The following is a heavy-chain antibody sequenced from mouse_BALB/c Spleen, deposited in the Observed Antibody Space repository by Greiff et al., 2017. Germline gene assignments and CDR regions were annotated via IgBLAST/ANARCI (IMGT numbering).Heavy chain of an antibody. J-gene: IGHJ4*01. CDR3: AREYGSAYAMDY. Sequence: EVQVVESGGGLVTPGGSLSLSCAASGFSFSSYTMPWVRQTPEKRLAWVATISSGGGNTYYPDRVKGRVTISRDTAKNNLYLQMSSLRAEDTALYYCAREYGSAYAMDYWGQGTAGTVAS. D-gene: IGHD2-10*02. CDR1: GFSFSSYT. V-gene: IGHV5-9*03. CDR2: ISSGGGNT.